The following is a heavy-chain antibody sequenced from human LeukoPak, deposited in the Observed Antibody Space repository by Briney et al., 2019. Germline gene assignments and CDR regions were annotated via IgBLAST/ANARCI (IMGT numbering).Heavy chain of an antibody. V-gene: IGHV3-7*01. CDR1: GFTFSSYW. Sequence: NPGGSLRLSCAASGFTFSSYWMSWVRQAPGKGLEWVANIKQDGSEKYYVDSVKGRFTISRDNAKNSLYLQMNSLRAEDTAAYYCARDLVYYDSSGVNPAFDYWGQGTLVTVSS. D-gene: IGHD3-22*01. CDR3: ARDLVYYDSSGVNPAFDY. J-gene: IGHJ4*02. CDR2: IKQDGSEK.